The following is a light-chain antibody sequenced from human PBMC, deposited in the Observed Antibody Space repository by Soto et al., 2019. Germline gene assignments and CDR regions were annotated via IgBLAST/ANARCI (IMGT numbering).Light chain of an antibody. CDR3: SSYTSSNTLVV. CDR1: SSDVGGYNY. J-gene: IGLJ2*01. Sequence: QSALTQPASVSGSPGQSITISCTGASSDVGGYNYVSWYQQHPGKAPKLMIFDVGSRPSGVSNRFSGSKSGNTASLTISGLQAEDEAGYYCSSYTSSNTLVVFGGGTKLTVL. V-gene: IGLV2-14*01. CDR2: DVG.